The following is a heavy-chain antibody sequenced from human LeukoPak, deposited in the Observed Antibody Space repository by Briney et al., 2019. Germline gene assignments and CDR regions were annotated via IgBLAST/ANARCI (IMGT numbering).Heavy chain of an antibody. CDR2: IIAVLGIP. CDR3: ARDWEGYCVSTSCPGFDS. J-gene: IGHJ4*02. V-gene: IGHV1-69*04. Sequence: SVKVSCKASGGTFTSYAISWVRQAPGQGLEWMGRIIAVLGIPTYAQNFQGRLTITADKSTSTAYMELSSLRSEDTAIYYCARDWEGYCVSTSCPGFDSWGQGTLVTVSS. D-gene: IGHD2-2*01. CDR1: GGTFTSYA.